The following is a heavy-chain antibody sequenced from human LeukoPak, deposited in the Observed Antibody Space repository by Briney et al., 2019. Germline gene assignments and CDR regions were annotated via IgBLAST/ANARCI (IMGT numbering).Heavy chain of an antibody. V-gene: IGHV4-61*02. J-gene: IGHJ6*02. Sequence: SETLSLTCTVSGGSISSGSYYWSWIRQPAGKGLEWIGRIYTSGSTNYNPSLKSRVTISVDTSKNQFSLKLSSVTAADTAVYYCARESSSYSDYYYYGMDVWGQGTTVTVSS. CDR3: ARESSSYSDYYYYGMDV. D-gene: IGHD6-13*01. CDR2: IYTSGST. CDR1: GGSISSGSYY.